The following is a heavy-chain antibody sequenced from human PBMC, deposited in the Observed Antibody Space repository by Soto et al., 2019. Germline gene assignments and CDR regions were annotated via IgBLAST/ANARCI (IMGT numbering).Heavy chain of an antibody. CDR2: ISGSGGST. D-gene: IGHD2-2*01. Sequence: GGSLRLSCAASGFTFSSYAMSWVRQAPGKGLEWVSAISGSGGSTYYADSVKGRFTISRDNSKNTLYLQMNSLRAEDTAVYYCASTRGRYYYYGMDVWGQGTTVTVS. CDR3: ASTRGRYYYYGMDV. J-gene: IGHJ6*02. V-gene: IGHV3-23*01. CDR1: GFTFSSYA.